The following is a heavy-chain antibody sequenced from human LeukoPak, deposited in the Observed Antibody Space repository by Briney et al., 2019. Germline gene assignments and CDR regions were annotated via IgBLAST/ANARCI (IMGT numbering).Heavy chain of an antibody. CDR2: IYSGGST. CDR1: GFTVSSNY. V-gene: IGHV3-53*04. D-gene: IGHD3-22*01. Sequence: GGSLRLSCAASGFTVSSNYMSWVRRAPGKGLEWVSVIYSGGSTYYADSVKGRFTISRHNSKNTLYLQMNSLRAEDTAVYYCARGQYYYDSSGYYSSRDTYYFDYWGQGTLVTVSS. J-gene: IGHJ4*02. CDR3: ARGQYYYDSSGYYSSRDTYYFDY.